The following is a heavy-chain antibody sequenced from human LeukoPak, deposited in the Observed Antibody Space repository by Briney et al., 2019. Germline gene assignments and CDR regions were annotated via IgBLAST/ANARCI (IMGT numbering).Heavy chain of an antibody. V-gene: IGHV3-30*04. Sequence: GRSLRLSCAAFGFTFTDFAMHWVRQAPGKGLEWVAIISYDGDNKYYADSVKGRFTISRDNSKSTLYLQMNSLRTEDTAVYYCARDRVGAADLDYWGQGTLVTVSS. CDR3: ARDRVGAADLDY. CDR2: ISYDGDNK. D-gene: IGHD6-25*01. J-gene: IGHJ4*02. CDR1: GFTFTDFA.